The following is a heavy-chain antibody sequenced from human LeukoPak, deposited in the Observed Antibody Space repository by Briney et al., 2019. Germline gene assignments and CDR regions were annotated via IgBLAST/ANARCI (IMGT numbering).Heavy chain of an antibody. J-gene: IGHJ4*02. V-gene: IGHV3-74*01. Sequence: GGSLRLSCAASGFTFSNYWIHWVRQPPGKGLVWVSRVDGDGSSTTYADSVKGRSTISRDNAKNTVYLQINSLRDKDTAVYYCTTGATAFDYWGQGTLVTVSS. CDR3: TTGATAFDY. D-gene: IGHD1-26*01. CDR2: VDGDGSST. CDR1: GFTFSNYW.